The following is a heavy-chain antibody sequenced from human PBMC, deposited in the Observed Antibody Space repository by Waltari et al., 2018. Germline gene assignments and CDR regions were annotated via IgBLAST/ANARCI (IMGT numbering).Heavy chain of an antibody. Sequence: EVKLVESGGGLVHPGGSLRLSCVASGIAVSDTHMSWVRQAPGKGLEGVSISDPPGSAYNADSVEGRFTISRDISKNMVHLQMNRLRLEDSATYYCATARDEHTAMVYFDNWGQGTLVSVSS. CDR1: GIAVSDTH. D-gene: IGHD5-18*01. J-gene: IGHJ4*02. V-gene: IGHV3-66*02. CDR2: SDPPGSA. CDR3: ATARDEHTAMVYFDN.